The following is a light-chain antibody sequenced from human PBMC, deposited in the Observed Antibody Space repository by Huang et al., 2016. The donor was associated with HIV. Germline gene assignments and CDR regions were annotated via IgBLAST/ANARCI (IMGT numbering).Light chain of an antibody. CDR3: QQYGSSPGS. CDR2: GAS. J-gene: IGKJ2*03. CDR1: QRVSSSY. V-gene: IGKV3-20*01. Sequence: EIVLTQSPGTLSLSPGERTPLSCRAGQRVSSSYLAWYQQKPGQAPRLLIYGASSRATGIPDRFSGSGSRTDFTLTISRLEPEDFAVYYCQQYGSSPGSFGQGTKLEIK.